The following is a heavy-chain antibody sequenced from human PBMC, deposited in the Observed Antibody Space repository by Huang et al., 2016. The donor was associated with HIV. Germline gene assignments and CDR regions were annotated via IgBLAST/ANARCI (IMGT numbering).Heavy chain of an antibody. J-gene: IGHJ6*03. CDR3: ARQPYCGGDCAHYYYFYMDV. D-gene: IGHD2-21*02. Sequence: QVQLVQSGAEVKRPGASVKVSCRASGGTFSTNAVSWVRQAPGQGLEWMGGIIPKFGTTNYAQRFQGKFTITADESSSTVYMELSSLRSDDTAVYYCARQPYCGGDCAHYYYFYMDVWGKGTTVTVSS. V-gene: IGHV1-69*13. CDR2: IIPKFGTT. CDR1: GGTFSTNA.